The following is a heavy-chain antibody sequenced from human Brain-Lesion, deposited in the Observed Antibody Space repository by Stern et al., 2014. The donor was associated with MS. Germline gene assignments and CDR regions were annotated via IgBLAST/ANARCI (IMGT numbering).Heavy chain of an antibody. V-gene: IGHV3-7*01. CDR1: GLTLSSYW. D-gene: IGHD2-21*02. CDR2: IKQDGSEK. Sequence: VQLGQSGGGLVQPGGSLRLSCAASGLTLSSYWMSWVRQAPGKGLEWVANIKQDGSEKYYVDSVKGRFTISRDNAKNSLFLQMNSLRAEDTAVYYCAADTRAMTVFYWGQGTLVTGSS. CDR3: AADTRAMTVFY. J-gene: IGHJ4*02.